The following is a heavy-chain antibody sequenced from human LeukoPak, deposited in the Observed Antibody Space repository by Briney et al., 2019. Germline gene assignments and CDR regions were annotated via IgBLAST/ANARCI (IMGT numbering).Heavy chain of an antibody. D-gene: IGHD4-17*01. J-gene: IGHJ4*02. Sequence: GASVKVSCKTSGYTFTDYYLYWVRQAPGQGPEWMGWISPDNGVTKIAQKFQGRVTMTRDTSINTIYMELGRLTGDDTAVYYCARKTTALDYWGQGTQISV. V-gene: IGHV1-2*02. CDR1: GYTFTDYY. CDR2: ISPDNGVT. CDR3: ARKTTALDY.